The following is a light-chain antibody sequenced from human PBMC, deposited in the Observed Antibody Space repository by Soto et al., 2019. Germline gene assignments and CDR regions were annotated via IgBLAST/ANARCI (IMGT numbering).Light chain of an antibody. CDR3: QQYYTTPLT. CDR1: QSFLYSSNNKNY. CDR2: WAS. V-gene: IGKV4-1*01. J-gene: IGKJ3*01. Sequence: DIVLTQSPDSLAVSLGERATFNCKSSQSFLYSSNNKNYLAWYQQKPGQPPKLVIYWASTRESGVPDRFSGSGSGTDFTLTISSLQAEDVAVYYCQQYYTTPLTFGPGTKVDIK.